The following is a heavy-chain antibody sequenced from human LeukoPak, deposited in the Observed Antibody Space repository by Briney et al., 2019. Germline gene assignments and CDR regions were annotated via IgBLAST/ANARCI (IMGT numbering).Heavy chain of an antibody. J-gene: IGHJ4*02. D-gene: IGHD3-22*01. V-gene: IGHV3-30*18. CDR3: AKDEVPSTRYYYDSSGYRLWDY. Sequence: GGSLRLSCAASGFTFSSYGMHWVRQAPGKGLEWVAVISYDGSNKYYADSVKGRFTISRDNSKNTLYLQMNSLRAEDTAVYYCAKDEVPSTRYYYDSSGYRLWDYWGQGTLVTVSS. CDR1: GFTFSSYG. CDR2: ISYDGSNK.